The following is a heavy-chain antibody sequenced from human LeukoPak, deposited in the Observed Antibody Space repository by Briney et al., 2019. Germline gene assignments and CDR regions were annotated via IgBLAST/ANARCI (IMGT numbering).Heavy chain of an antibody. CDR1: GYTFTGYY. Sequence: GASVKVSCKASGYTFTGYYMHWVRQAPGQGLEWMGWINPNSGGTNYAQKFQGRVTMTRDTSISTAYMELRSLRSDDTAVYYCARAFAHPDYYDSSGYYLYYFDYWGQGTLVTVSS. J-gene: IGHJ4*02. D-gene: IGHD3-22*01. V-gene: IGHV1-2*02. CDR3: ARAFAHPDYYDSSGYYLYYFDY. CDR2: INPNSGGT.